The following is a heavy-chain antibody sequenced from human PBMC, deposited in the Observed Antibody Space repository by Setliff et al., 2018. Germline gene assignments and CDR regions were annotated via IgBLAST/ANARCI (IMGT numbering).Heavy chain of an antibody. V-gene: IGHV1-69*05. CDR1: GGTFSTYG. CDR2: IMPIFGTI. J-gene: IGHJ6*03. CDR3: ARGRTDYDILTGYNLNYYYYMDV. D-gene: IGHD3-9*01. Sequence: GASVKVSCKASGGTFSTYGITWVRQAPGQGLEWVGGIMPIFGTINYAQKFQGRVTITTDESTSTAYMELSSLRSEDTAVYYCARGRTDYDILTGYNLNYYYYMDVWGKGTTVTVSS.